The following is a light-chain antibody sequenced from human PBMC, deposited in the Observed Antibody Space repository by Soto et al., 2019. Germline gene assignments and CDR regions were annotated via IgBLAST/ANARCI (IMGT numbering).Light chain of an antibody. J-gene: IGLJ2*01. V-gene: IGLV2-23*03. Sequence: QSALTQPASVSGSPGQSITISCTGISSDVGSYNLVSWYQHHPGKAPKLMIYEGSKRPSGVSNRFSGSKSGNTASPTISGLQAEDEAGYYCCSYAGSSTFVVFGGGTKVTVL. CDR3: CSYAGSSTFVV. CDR2: EGS. CDR1: SSDVGSYNL.